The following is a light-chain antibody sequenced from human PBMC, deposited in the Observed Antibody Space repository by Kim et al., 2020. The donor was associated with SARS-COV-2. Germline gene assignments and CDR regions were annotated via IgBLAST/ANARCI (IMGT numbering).Light chain of an antibody. Sequence: LSPGERATLSCRASQSVSSSYLAWYQEKPGQAPRLLIYGASSRATGIPDRFSGGGSGTDFTLTISRLEPEDSAVYYCQQYGSLYTFGQGTKVDIK. V-gene: IGKV3-20*01. J-gene: IGKJ2*01. CDR3: QQYGSLYT. CDR2: GAS. CDR1: QSVSSSY.